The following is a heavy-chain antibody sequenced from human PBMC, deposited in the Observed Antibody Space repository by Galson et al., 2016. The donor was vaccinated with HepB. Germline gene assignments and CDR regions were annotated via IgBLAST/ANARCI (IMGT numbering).Heavy chain of an antibody. V-gene: IGHV3-11*06. J-gene: IGHJ6*02. CDR2: ISGSSTYT. Sequence: SLRLSCAASGFTFSDYYMSWIRQAPGKGLEWVSYISGSSTYTNYADSVRGRFTISRDNARKSLYLQMNSLRAEDTAVYYCARVFSGFDFWRRGGYEVDAWGQGTTVTASS. CDR3: ARVFSGFDFWRRGGYEVDA. D-gene: IGHD3-3*01. CDR1: GFTFSDYY.